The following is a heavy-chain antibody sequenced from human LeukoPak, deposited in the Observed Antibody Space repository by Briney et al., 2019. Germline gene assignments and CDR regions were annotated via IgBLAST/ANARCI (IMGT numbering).Heavy chain of an antibody. Sequence: GGSLRLSCAASGFTFKRNAISWVRQAPGKVLEWVSTIGGSGDKTFYADSVKGRFTISRDNSKNMVHLQMNSLTGEDTALYYCVRRGDASSGWGDHDFWGQGALVTVSS. CDR2: IGGSGDKT. CDR3: VRRGDASSGWGDHDF. CDR1: GFTFKRNA. V-gene: IGHV3-23*01. J-gene: IGHJ4*02. D-gene: IGHD6-19*01.